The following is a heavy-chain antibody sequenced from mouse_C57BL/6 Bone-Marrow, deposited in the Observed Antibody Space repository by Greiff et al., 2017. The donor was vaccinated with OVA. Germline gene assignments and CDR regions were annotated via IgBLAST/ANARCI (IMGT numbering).Heavy chain of an antibody. CDR3: ARLGYYDRDYYAIDY. V-gene: IGHV1-63*01. CDR1: GYTFTNYW. D-gene: IGHD2-4*01. Sequence: VKLMESGAELVRPGTSVKMSCKASGYTFTNYWIGWAKQRPGHGLEWIGDIYPVGGYTKYTQKFKGKSTLTADKSSNTAYMQFSSLTSEDSAIYYCARLGYYDRDYYAIDYWGQGTSVTVSS. CDR2: IYPVGGYT. J-gene: IGHJ4*01.